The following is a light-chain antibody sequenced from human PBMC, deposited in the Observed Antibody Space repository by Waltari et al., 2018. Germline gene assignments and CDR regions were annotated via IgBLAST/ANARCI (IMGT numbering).Light chain of an antibody. CDR3: ATWDDRLTGVVFGGVV. CDR2: SND. J-gene: IGLJ3*02. V-gene: IGLV1-44*01. CDR1: NSNIGSNT. Sequence: QSVLTQPPSASGTPGQRVTISCSGSNSNIGSNTLNCYHRVPGTAPKLLIYSNDPRPSGVPDRFSASKSGTSASLAISGLQSEDEADYYCATWDDRLTGVVFGGVVFGGGTKVTVL.